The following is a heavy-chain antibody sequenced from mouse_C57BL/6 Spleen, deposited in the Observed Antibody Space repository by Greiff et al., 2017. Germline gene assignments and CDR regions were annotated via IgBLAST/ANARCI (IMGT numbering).Heavy chain of an antibody. CDR2: ISSGGSYT. Sequence: EVNVVESGGDLVKPGGSLKLSCAASGFTFSSYGMSWVRQTPDKRLEWVATISSGGSYTYYPDSVKGRFTISRDNAKNTLYLQMSSLKSEDTAMYYCARRGSIYYGRAYYFDYWGQGTTLTVSS. V-gene: IGHV5-6*02. CDR3: ARRGSIYYGRAYYFDY. CDR1: GFTFSSYG. J-gene: IGHJ2*01. D-gene: IGHD2-1*01.